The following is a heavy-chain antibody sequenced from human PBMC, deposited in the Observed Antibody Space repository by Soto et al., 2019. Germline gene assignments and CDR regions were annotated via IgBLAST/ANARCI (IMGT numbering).Heavy chain of an antibody. V-gene: IGHV1-18*01. D-gene: IGHD6-13*01. J-gene: IGHJ4*02. CDR3: ARRVEAAAGPFYFDY. CDR1: GYTFTSYG. Sequence: ASVTVSCKASGYTFTSYGISWVRQAPGQGLEWMGWISAYNGNTNYAQKLQGRVTMTTDTSTSTAYMELRSLRSDDTAVYYCARRVEAAAGPFYFDYWGQGTLVTVS. CDR2: ISAYNGNT.